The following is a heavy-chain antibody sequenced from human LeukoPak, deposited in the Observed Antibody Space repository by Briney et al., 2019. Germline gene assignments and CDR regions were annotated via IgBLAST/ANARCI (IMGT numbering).Heavy chain of an antibody. CDR2: IYYSGST. Sequence: SETLSLTCTVSGGSISSHYWSWIRQPPGEGLEWIGYIYYSGSTNYNPSLKSRVTISVYTSKNQFSLKLSSVTAADTAVYYCARLKYYYDSSGYRAEYFQHWGQGTLVTVSS. CDR3: ARLKYYYDSSGYRAEYFQH. J-gene: IGHJ1*01. V-gene: IGHV4-59*11. D-gene: IGHD3-22*01. CDR1: GGSISSHY.